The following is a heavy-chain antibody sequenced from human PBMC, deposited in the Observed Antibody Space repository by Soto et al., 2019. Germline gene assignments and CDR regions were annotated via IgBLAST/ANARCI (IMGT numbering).Heavy chain of an antibody. J-gene: IGHJ6*02. CDR2: ISWDSGSI. V-gene: IGHV3-9*01. Sequence: GGSLRLSCAASGFIFDDYAMHWVRQAPGKGLEWVSGISWDSGSIIYADSVKGRFIISRDNVNNSLYLQMNSLRAEDTALYYCARDMIGDILPTYYKVYYYAMDGWGQGTTVTVSS. CDR1: GFIFDDYA. CDR3: ARDMIGDILPTYYKVYYYAMDG. D-gene: IGHD3-9*01.